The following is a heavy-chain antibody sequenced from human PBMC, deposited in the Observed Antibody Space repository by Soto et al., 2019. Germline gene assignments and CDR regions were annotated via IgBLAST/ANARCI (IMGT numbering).Heavy chain of an antibody. Sequence: GASVKVSCKASGYTFTSYDLNWVRQATGQGLEWMGRIIPIIGIINYAQRFQGRVTITADKFTGTAYMELTRLRSEDTAVYYGARDDILTGPFDYWGQGTLVTVSS. CDR3: ARDDILTGPFDY. V-gene: IGHV1-69*04. J-gene: IGHJ4*02. CDR1: GYTFTSYD. CDR2: IIPIIGII. D-gene: IGHD3-9*01.